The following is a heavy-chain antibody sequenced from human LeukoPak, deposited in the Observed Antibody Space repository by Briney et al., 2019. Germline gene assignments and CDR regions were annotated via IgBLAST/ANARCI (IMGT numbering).Heavy chain of an antibody. CDR2: INPSGCST. D-gene: IGHD6-13*01. J-gene: IGHJ4*02. Sequence: ATEKVSCKASGYTFTSYYMHWVRQAPGQGLEWMGIINPSGCSTSYAQKFQGRVTMTRDTSTSTVYMELSSLRSEDTAVYYCARDPHSNSWYDYWGQGTLVTVST. V-gene: IGHV1-46*01. CDR1: GYTFTSYY. CDR3: ARDPHSNSWYDY.